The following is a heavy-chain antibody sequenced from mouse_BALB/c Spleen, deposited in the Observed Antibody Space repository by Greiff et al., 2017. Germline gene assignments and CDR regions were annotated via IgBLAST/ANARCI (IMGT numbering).Heavy chain of an antibody. CDR2: ILPGSGST. Sequence: QVQLKESGAELMKPGASVKISCKATGYTFSSYWIEWVKQRPGHGLEWIGEILPGSGSTNYNEKFKGKATFTADTSSNTAYMQLSSLTSEDSAVYYCARNGSQTTGAMDYWGQGTSVTVSS. CDR3: ARNGSQTTGAMDY. J-gene: IGHJ4*01. CDR1: GYTFSSYW. D-gene: IGHD1-1*02. V-gene: IGHV1-9*01.